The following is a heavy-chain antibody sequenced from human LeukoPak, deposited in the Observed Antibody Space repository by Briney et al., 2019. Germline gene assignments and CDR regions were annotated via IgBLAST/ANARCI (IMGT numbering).Heavy chain of an antibody. Sequence: ASVKVSCKTSKNTFTGYFMHWVRQAPGQGLEWIGWINPNSGGTLFARRFQGRVTMTRDTSIGATYMELSRLTSDDTALYYCAAQCNDDFCYKRDYMDVWGKRTMVIVSS. V-gene: IGHV1-2*02. J-gene: IGHJ6*03. D-gene: IGHD2-2*02. CDR3: AAQCNDDFCYKRDYMDV. CDR2: INPNSGGT. CDR1: KNTFTGYF.